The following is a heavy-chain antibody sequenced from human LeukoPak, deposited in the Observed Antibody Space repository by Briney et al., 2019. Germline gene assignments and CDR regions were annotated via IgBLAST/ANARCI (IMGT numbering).Heavy chain of an antibody. CDR3: ARDGYYDSSGYFDY. D-gene: IGHD3-22*01. J-gene: IGHJ4*02. CDR1: GGSMSSHY. CDR2: IYYSGGT. V-gene: IGHV4-59*11. Sequence: SETLSLTCTVSGGSMSSHYWSWIRQPPGKGLEWIGYIYYSGGTNYNPSLKSRVIILADTSKNQFSLKLSSVTAADTAVYYCARDGYYDSSGYFDYWGQGTLVTVSS.